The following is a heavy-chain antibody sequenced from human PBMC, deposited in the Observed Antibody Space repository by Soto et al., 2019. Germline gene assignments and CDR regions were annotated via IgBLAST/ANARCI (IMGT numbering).Heavy chain of an antibody. CDR2: ISYDGSQK. CDR3: AKTEDGSGSYDY. V-gene: IGHV3-30*18. J-gene: IGHJ4*02. Sequence: PGGSLRLSCAASGFTFSGYGMHWVRQAPGKGLEWVALISYDGSQKYYGDSVKGRFTISRDNSKNTLYLQMNSPRGEDTAMYYCAKTEDGSGSYDYWGRGTLVTVSS. CDR1: GFTFSGYG. D-gene: IGHD1-26*01.